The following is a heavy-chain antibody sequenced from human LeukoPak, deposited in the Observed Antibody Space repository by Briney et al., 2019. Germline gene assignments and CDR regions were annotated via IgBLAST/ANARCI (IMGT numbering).Heavy chain of an antibody. V-gene: IGHV1-2*02. CDR3: ARGRTQTGAPERWDFDL. Sequence: ASVKVSCKASGYTFTGYYMHWVRQAPGQGLEWMGWINPNSGGTDYAQNFQGRVTMTRDTSITTAYMELTSLRSDDTAVYYCARGRTQTGAPERWDFDLWGRGTLVTVSS. CDR2: INPNSGGT. D-gene: IGHD7-27*01. CDR1: GYTFTGYY. J-gene: IGHJ2*01.